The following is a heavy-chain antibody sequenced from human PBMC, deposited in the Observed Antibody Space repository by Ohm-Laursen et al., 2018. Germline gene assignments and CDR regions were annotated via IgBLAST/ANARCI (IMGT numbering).Heavy chain of an antibody. CDR3: ARDLNYGDTRGAFDI. Sequence: SSVKVSCKASGYTFTGYHMHWVRQAPGQGLEWMGWTNPDSGGTNYAQKFQGRVTMTRDTSISTAYMEVSRLRSDDTAVYYCARDLNYGDTRGAFDIWGQGTMVTVSS. V-gene: IGHV1-2*02. J-gene: IGHJ3*02. CDR2: TNPDSGGT. CDR1: GYTFTGYH. D-gene: IGHD4-17*01.